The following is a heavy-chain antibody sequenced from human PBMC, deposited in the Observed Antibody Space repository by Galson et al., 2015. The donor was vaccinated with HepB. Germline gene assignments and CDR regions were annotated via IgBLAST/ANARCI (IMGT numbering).Heavy chain of an antibody. Sequence: SLRLSCAASVFTFSTYAMHWVRQAPGKGLEWVAVISYDGTKIYYGDALEGRFTISRDNSKNTLYLQMNSLRAEDTAVYYCAKADTAVPAAIASFYGMDVWGQGTTVTVSS. CDR2: ISYDGTKI. J-gene: IGHJ6*02. V-gene: IGHV3-30*18. CDR1: VFTFSTYA. D-gene: IGHD2-2*01. CDR3: AKADTAVPAAIASFYGMDV.